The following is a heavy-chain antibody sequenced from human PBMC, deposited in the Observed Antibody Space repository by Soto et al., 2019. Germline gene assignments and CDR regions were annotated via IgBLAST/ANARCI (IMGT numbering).Heavy chain of an antibody. CDR1: GFSFGRNG. D-gene: IGHD2-15*01. CDR3: AREGGRGVVRATDWFDP. Sequence: QVQLVESGGGVVQPGRSLRLSCSASGFSFGRNGMHWVRQAPGKGLEWVAVISSHGNKKYYGDSVKGRFTISRDNSKNTLYLQMDSLRVEGTAVCYCAREGGRGVVRATDWFDPWGQGTLVTVSS. CDR2: ISSHGNKK. J-gene: IGHJ5*02. V-gene: IGHV3-30*03.